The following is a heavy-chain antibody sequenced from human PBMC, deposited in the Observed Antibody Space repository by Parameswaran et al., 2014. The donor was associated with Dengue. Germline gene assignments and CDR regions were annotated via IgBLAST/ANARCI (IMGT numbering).Heavy chain of an antibody. CDR3: ARGVRERITKPNWFDP. V-gene: IGHV4-34*01. Sequence: WIRQSPGKGLEWIGEINHSGSTNYNPSLKSRVTISVDTSKNQFSLKLSSVTAADTAVYYCARGVRERITKPNWFDPWGQGNPGHRLL. J-gene: IGHJ5*02. CDR2: INHSGST. D-gene: IGHD3-10*01.